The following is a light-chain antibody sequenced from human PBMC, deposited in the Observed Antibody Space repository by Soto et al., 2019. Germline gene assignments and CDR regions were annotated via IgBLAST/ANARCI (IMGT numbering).Light chain of an antibody. V-gene: IGKV1-5*03. CDR1: QSISRW. CDR2: KAS. Sequence: LAVSGGGGDTGAFRASQSISRWLAWYQQKPGKAPKLLIYKASSLESGVPSRFSGSGSGTDFTLAISCRQSYDSATYNCEQSYSYARRFAGGTKVDIK. CDR3: EQSYSYARR. J-gene: IGKJ4*01.